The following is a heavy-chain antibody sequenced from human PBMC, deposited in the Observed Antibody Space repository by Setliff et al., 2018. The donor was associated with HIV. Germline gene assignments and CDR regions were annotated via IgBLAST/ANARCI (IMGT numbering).Heavy chain of an antibody. Sequence: SETLSLTCTVSGGSISTGGYYWVWIRQPPGKGLDWIGSFYLTESTNYNPTLKSRVTISGDTSRNQFSLKLSSVTAADTAVYYCARLWLRGPPTWGQGTMVTVSS. CDR2: FYLTEST. CDR1: GGSISTGGYY. D-gene: IGHD5-12*01. V-gene: IGHV4-39*07. J-gene: IGHJ3*01. CDR3: ARLWLRGPPT.